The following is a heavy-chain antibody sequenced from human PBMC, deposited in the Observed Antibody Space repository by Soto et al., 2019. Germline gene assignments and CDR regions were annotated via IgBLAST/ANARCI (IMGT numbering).Heavy chain of an antibody. CDR1: GGTFSSYA. V-gene: IGHV1-69*01. CDR3: ARDHDYYDSSGYYYFDD. CDR2: IIPSFGTA. Sequence: QVQLVQSGAEVKKPGSSVKVSCKASGGTFSSYAISWVRQAPGQGLEWMGGIIPSFGTANYAQKFQGRVTITAGESTSTAYMELSSLRSEDTAVYYCARDHDYYDSSGYYYFDDWGQGTLVTVS. J-gene: IGHJ4*02. D-gene: IGHD3-22*01.